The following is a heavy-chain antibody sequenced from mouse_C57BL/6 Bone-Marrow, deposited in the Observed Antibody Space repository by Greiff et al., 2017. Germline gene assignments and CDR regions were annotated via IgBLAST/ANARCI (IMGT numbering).Heavy chain of an antibody. CDR2: ILPGSGST. CDR3: AFYDGYPYYFDY. D-gene: IGHD2-3*01. V-gene: IGHV1-9*01. J-gene: IGHJ2*01. Sequence: QVQPQQSGAELMKPGASVKLSCKATGYTFTGYWIEWVQQRPGPGLQWIGEILPGSGSTNYNEKFKGRATFTADTSSNTAYMQLSSLTTEDSAIYYCAFYDGYPYYFDYWGQGTTLTVSS. CDR1: GYTFTGYW.